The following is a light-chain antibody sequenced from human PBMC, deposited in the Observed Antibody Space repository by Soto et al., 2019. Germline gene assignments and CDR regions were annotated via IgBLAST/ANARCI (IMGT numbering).Light chain of an antibody. CDR2: AAS. Sequence: EIVLTQSPGTLSLSPGERATLSCSASQIINNRYLSWYQQKPGQAPRLLIYAASSRATGIPDRFSGSGSGTAFTLTISRLEPEDFAVYYCQQFGSSPGFTFGPGTKVDIK. J-gene: IGKJ3*01. CDR3: QQFGSSPGFT. V-gene: IGKV3-20*01. CDR1: QIINNRY.